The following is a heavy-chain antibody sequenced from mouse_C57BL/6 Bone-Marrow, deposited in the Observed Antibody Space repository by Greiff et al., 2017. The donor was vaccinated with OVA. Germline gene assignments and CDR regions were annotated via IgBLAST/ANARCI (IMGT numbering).Heavy chain of an antibody. J-gene: IGHJ3*01. D-gene: IGHD1-1*01. CDR2: INPGSGGT. CDR1: GYAFTNYL. Sequence: QVQLQQSGAELVRPGTSVKVSCKASGYAFTNYLIEWVKQRPGQGLEWIGVINPGSGGTNYNEKFKGKATLTAAKSSSTAYMQLSSLTSEDSAVYFCARYDYGSFFAYGGQGTLVTVSA. V-gene: IGHV1-54*01. CDR3: ARYDYGSFFAY.